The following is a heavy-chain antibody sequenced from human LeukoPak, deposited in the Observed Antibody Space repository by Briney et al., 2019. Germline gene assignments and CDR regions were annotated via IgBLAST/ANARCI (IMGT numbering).Heavy chain of an antibody. V-gene: IGHV4-39*01. Sequence: SETLSLTCTVSGGSISSSSYYWRWIRQPPGKGLEWIGSIYYSGSTYYNPSLKSRVTISVDTSKNQFSLKLSSVTAADTAVYYCATRLGIAVASYYFDYWGQGTLVTVSS. CDR1: GGSISSSSYY. CDR3: ATRLGIAVASYYFDY. J-gene: IGHJ4*02. D-gene: IGHD6-19*01. CDR2: IYYSGST.